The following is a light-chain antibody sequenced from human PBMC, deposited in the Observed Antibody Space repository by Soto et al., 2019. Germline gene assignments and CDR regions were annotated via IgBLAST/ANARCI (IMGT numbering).Light chain of an antibody. CDR2: GAS. CDR1: QSVSTNN. J-gene: IGKJ1*01. CDR3: QQYGSSPPT. V-gene: IGKV3-20*01. Sequence: EIVLTQSPGTLALSPGERATLSCRASQSVSTNNLAWYQRNPGQAPRLLIYGASSRATDIPARFSGSGSGTDFTLTITRLEPEDFAVYYCQQYGSSPPTFGQGTKVEIK.